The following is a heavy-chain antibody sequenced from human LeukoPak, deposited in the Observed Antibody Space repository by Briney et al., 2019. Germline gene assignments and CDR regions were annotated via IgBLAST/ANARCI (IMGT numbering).Heavy chain of an antibody. J-gene: IGHJ5*02. CDR1: GGTFSSYA. CDR3: ARGQDIVVVPAARGGWFDP. Sequence: ASVKVSCKASGGTFSSYAISWVRQAPGQGLEWMGWINPNSGGTNYAQKFQGRVTMTRDTSISTAYMELSRLRSDDTAVYYCARGQDIVVVPAARGGWFDPWGQGTLVTVSS. D-gene: IGHD2-2*01. CDR2: INPNSGGT. V-gene: IGHV1-2*02.